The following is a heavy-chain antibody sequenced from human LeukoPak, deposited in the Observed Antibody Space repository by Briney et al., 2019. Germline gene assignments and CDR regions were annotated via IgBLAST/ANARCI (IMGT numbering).Heavy chain of an antibody. D-gene: IGHD6-6*01. J-gene: IGHJ4*02. V-gene: IGHV4-38-2*02. Sequence: PSETLSLTCTVSGYSISSDYYWGWIRQPPGKGLEWIGSFYHSKSTYYNPSLKSRVTISVDTSKNQFSLKLSSVTAADTAIYYCANSRGRSNIAARRFRVADRHFVYWGQGTLVTVSS. CDR3: ANSRGRSNIAARRFRVADRHFVY. CDR1: GYSISSDYY. CDR2: FYHSKST.